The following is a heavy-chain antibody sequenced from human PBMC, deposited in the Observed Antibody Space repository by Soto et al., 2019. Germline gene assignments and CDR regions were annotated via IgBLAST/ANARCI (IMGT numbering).Heavy chain of an antibody. CDR2: ISVYNGNT. Sequence: QVQLVQSGAEVKKPGASVKVSCKASGYTFTSYGISWVRQAPGQGLEWMGWISVYNGNTNYAQKLQGRVSMTTDTSTSTAYMELRSMRSDDTAVYYCARVQNNVVVTSNSGFDPWGQGTLVTVAS. J-gene: IGHJ5*02. CDR1: GYTFTSYG. V-gene: IGHV1-18*01. CDR3: ARVQNNVVVTSNSGFDP. D-gene: IGHD2-21*02.